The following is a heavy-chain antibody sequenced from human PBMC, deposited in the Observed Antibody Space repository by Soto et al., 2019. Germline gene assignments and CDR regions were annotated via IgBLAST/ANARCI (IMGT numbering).Heavy chain of an antibody. CDR2: IYYSGST. J-gene: IGHJ4*02. V-gene: IGHV4-61*01. D-gene: IGHD3-10*01. Sequence: SETLSLTCTVSGGSVSSSNYYWTWIRQPPGKGLGWIGYIYYSGSTNYNPSLKSRVTISVDTSKNQFSLKLSSVTAADTAVYYCARDPHYGSYFDYWGQGTLVTVSS. CDR1: GGSVSSSNYY. CDR3: ARDPHYGSYFDY.